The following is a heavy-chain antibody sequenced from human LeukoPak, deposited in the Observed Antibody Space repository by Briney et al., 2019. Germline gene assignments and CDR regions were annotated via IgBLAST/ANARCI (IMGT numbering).Heavy chain of an antibody. Sequence: APVKVSCKASGYAFSRITISWVRQAPGQGLEWMGWISLYNGNTNYAQKFQGSVTMTRDTSTATVSMELRSLRSDDTAVYYCASPSSSYHDAFDIWGQGTMVTVSS. CDR2: ISLYNGNT. J-gene: IGHJ3*02. CDR3: ASPSSSYHDAFDI. D-gene: IGHD6-13*01. V-gene: IGHV1-18*01. CDR1: GYAFSRIT.